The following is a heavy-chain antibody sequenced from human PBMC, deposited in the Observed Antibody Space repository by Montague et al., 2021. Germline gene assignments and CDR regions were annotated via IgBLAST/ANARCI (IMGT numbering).Heavy chain of an antibody. V-gene: IGHV4-34*01. Sequence: SETLSLTCAVSGGSFSGYFWTWIRQPPGKGLEWIGEIAHTGTTNYNPSLQSRVTMSVDMSKSQFSLTLMSMTAADTAVYYCTGLYYSAANHFRAATGWGQGTLVTVSS. D-gene: IGHD3-10*01. CDR2: IAHTGTT. J-gene: IGHJ1*01. CDR3: TGLYYSAANHFRAATG. CDR1: GGSFSGYF.